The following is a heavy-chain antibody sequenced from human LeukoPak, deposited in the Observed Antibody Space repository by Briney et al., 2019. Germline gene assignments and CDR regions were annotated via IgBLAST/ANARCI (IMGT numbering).Heavy chain of an antibody. CDR1: GFTFSTYW. V-gene: IGHV3-7*01. J-gene: IGHJ4*02. D-gene: IGHD3-10*01. Sequence: GGSLRLSCAVYGFTFSTYWMSWVRQAPGKGLEWVANIKQDGSEKYYVDSVKGRFTISRDNAKNSLNLQMNSLRAEDTAVYYCARGRSGSYGFFDYWSLGNLVTVSS. CDR2: IKQDGSEK. CDR3: ARGRSGSYGFFDY.